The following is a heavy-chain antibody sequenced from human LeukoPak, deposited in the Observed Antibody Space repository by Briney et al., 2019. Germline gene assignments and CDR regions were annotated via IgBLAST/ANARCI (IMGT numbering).Heavy chain of an antibody. Sequence: GGSLRLSCAASGFPFSTYAMSWVPQAPGKGLEWVSSIRGSAGSTYYADSVKGRFAISRDNSNNTLYLQMNSLRAEDTAVYYCAKDVYGDYGGLDYWGQGTLVTVSS. CDR3: AKDVYGDYGGLDY. CDR1: GFPFSTYA. D-gene: IGHD4-17*01. V-gene: IGHV3-23*01. CDR2: IRGSAGST. J-gene: IGHJ4*02.